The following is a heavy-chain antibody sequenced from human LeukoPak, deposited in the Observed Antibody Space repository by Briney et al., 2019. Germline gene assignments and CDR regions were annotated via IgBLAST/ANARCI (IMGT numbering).Heavy chain of an antibody. D-gene: IGHD6-6*01. CDR3: ARTAARRFDY. V-gene: IGHV1-46*01. Sequence: ASVKVSCKASGGTFSSYAISWVRQAPGQGLEWMGIINPTGSSTTYAQKFQGRVTMTRDTSTSTVYMELSSLRSDDTAVYYCARTAARRFDYWGQGPLVTVSS. CDR2: INPTGSST. CDR1: GGTFSSYA. J-gene: IGHJ4*02.